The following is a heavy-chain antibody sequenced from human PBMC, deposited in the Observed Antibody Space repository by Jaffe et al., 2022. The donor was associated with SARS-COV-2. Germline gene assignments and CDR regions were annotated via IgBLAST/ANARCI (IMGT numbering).Heavy chain of an antibody. Sequence: EVQLVESGGGLVQPGGSLRLSCAGSGFRFGSYAMNWVRQAPGKGLEWVAYISNSGSTIYYGDSVKGRSTISRDNGKNSLYLQMHTLTDGDTALYFCARAFSNYFYNAMDLWGQGTTVIVSS. D-gene: IGHD4-4*01. J-gene: IGHJ6*02. CDR1: GFRFGSYA. V-gene: IGHV3-48*02. CDR3: ARAFSNYFYNAMDL. CDR2: ISNSGSTI.